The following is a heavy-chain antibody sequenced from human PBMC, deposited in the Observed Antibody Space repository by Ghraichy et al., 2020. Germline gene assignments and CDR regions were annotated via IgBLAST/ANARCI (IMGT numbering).Heavy chain of an antibody. V-gene: IGHV3-23*01. CDR3: AKDGIYSYAYDFDY. CDR1: GFIFSNYA. Sequence: GGSLRLSCAASGFIFSNYAMSWVRQAPGKGLEWVSIISGSGDRTYYADSVKGRFSISRDNSKNTLFLQMNSLRAEDTAVYFCAKDGIYSYAYDFDYWGQGTLVTVSS. J-gene: IGHJ4*02. D-gene: IGHD5-18*01. CDR2: ISGSGDRT.